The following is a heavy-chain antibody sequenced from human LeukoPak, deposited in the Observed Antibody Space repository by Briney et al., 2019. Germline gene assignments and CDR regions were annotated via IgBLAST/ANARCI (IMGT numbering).Heavy chain of an antibody. CDR2: FSYSGST. V-gene: IGHV4-59*01. CDR1: GVSISTYY. Sequence: SETLSLTCSVSGVSISTYYWIWIRHPPAKGLECMGFFSYSGSTKYNPSLKSRVTMSVDTSKNQFSLKLSSVTAADTAAYYCARMYSGTSYYFDYWGQGTLVTVSS. J-gene: IGHJ4*02. D-gene: IGHD1-26*01. CDR3: ARMYSGTSYYFDY.